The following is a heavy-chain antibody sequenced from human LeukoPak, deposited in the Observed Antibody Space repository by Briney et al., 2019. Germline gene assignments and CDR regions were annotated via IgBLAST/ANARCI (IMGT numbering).Heavy chain of an antibody. Sequence: GGSLRLSCAASGFTFSSYGMHWVRQAPGKGLEWVAVVSYDGSNKYYADSVKGRFTISRDNSKNTLYLQMNSLRAEDTAVYYCAKDFSSSLDYWGQGTLVTVSS. CDR1: GFTFSSYG. D-gene: IGHD6-13*01. CDR3: AKDFSSSLDY. V-gene: IGHV3-30*18. J-gene: IGHJ4*02. CDR2: VSYDGSNK.